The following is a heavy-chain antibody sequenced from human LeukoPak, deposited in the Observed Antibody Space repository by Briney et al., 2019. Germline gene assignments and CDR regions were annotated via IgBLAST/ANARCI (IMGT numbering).Heavy chain of an antibody. V-gene: IGHV3-21*01. J-gene: IGHJ1*01. CDR2: ISSSSSYI. D-gene: IGHD2-15*01. CDR3: ARDSAVDCSGGSCYSDFQH. Sequence: GGSLRLSCAASGSTFSSYSMNWVRQAPGKGLEWVSSISSSSSYIYYADSVKGRFTISRDNAKNSLYLQMNSLRAEDTAVYYCARDSAVDCSGGSCYSDFQHWGQGTLVTASS. CDR1: GSTFSSYS.